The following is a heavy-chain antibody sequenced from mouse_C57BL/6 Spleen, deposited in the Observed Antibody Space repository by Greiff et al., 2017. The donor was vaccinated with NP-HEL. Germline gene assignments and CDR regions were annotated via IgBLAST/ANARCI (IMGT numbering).Heavy chain of an antibody. CDR2: IWSGGST. Sequence: VQLQQSGPGLVQPSQSLSITCTVSGFSLTSYGVHWVRQPPGKGLEWLGVIWSGGSTDYNAAFISRLSISKDNSKRQVFFKMTRLQADDTSIYYWAGNYYYDTWFAYWGQGTLVTVSA. J-gene: IGHJ3*01. CDR3: AGNYYYDTWFAY. V-gene: IGHV2-4*01. D-gene: IGHD2-4*01. CDR1: GFSLTSYG.